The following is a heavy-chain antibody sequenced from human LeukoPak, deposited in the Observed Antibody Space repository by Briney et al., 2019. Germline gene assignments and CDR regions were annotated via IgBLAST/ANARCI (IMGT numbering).Heavy chain of an antibody. V-gene: IGHV1-2*06. J-gene: IGHJ4*02. Sequence: ASVKVSCKASGYTFTDYFIHWVRQAPGQGPEWMRRMNGNSGVTMYAQTLQDRVTMTRDTSVSTAYMELSRLTSDDTAVYYCARYLSSTSNWEFDYWGQGTLLTVSS. CDR2: MNGNSGVT. CDR3: ARYLSSTSNWEFDY. CDR1: GYTFTDYF. D-gene: IGHD7-27*01.